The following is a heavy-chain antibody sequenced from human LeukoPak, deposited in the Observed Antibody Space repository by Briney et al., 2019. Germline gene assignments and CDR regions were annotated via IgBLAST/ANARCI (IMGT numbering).Heavy chain of an antibody. Sequence: GGSLRLSCAASGFTFSSYSMNWVRQAPGKGLEWVSSISSSSSYIYYADSVKGRFTISRDNAKNSLYLQMNSLRAEDTAVYYCARTVELVVVPDYMDVWGKGTTVTVSS. CDR3: ARTVELVVVPDYMDV. V-gene: IGHV3-21*01. D-gene: IGHD2-2*01. CDR1: GFTFSSYS. J-gene: IGHJ6*03. CDR2: ISSSSSYI.